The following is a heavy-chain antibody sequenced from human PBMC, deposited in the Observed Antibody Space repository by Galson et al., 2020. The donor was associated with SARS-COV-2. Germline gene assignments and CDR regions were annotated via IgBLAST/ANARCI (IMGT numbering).Heavy chain of an antibody. D-gene: IGHD6-19*01. J-gene: IGHJ6*02. V-gene: IGHV1-18*01. Sequence: ASVKVSCKASGYTFTSYGISWVRQAPGQGLEWMGWISAYNGNTNYAQKLQGRVTMTTDTSTSTAYMELRSLRSDDTAVYYCARGYSSGWRDYYYYGMDVWGQGTTVTVSS. CDR1: GYTFTSYG. CDR3: ARGYSSGWRDYYYYGMDV. CDR2: ISAYNGNT.